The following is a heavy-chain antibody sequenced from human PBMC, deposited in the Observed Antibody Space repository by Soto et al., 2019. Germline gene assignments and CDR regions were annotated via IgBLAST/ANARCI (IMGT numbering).Heavy chain of an antibody. D-gene: IGHD5-18*01. CDR3: AREAPWIQLWWGGFDY. V-gene: IGHV3-30-3*01. Sequence: GGSLRLSCAASGFTFSSYAMHWVRQAPGKGLEWVAVISYDGSNKYYADSVKGRFTISRDNSKNMLYLQMNSLRAEDTAVYYCAREAPWIQLWWGGFDYWGQGTLVTVSS. CDR1: GFTFSSYA. J-gene: IGHJ4*02. CDR2: ISYDGSNK.